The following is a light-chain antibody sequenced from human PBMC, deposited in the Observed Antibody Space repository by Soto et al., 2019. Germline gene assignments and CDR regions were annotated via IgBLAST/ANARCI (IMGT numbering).Light chain of an antibody. CDR1: QRISSN. CDR2: GAS. J-gene: IGKJ2*01. Sequence: EIVLTQSPASLSVSPGERATLSCRASQRISSNLAWYQQKPGQAPRLLIYGASTRATGIPARFSGSGSETEFTLSISRLQAEDFAVYYCQQYNNWPPYTFGQGTKLVIK. V-gene: IGKV3D-15*01. CDR3: QQYNNWPPYT.